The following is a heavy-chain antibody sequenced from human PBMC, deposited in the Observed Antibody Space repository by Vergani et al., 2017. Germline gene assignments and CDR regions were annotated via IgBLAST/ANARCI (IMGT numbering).Heavy chain of an antibody. J-gene: IGHJ3*02. V-gene: IGHV4-59*01. D-gene: IGHD1-7*01. Sequence: QVQLQESGPGLVKPSETLSLPCTVSGGSISSYYWSWIRQPPGKGLEWIGYIYYSGSTNYNPSLKSRVTISVDTSKNQFSLKLSSVTAADTAVYYCARSNYGGVDAFDIWGQGTMVTVSS. CDR1: GGSISSYY. CDR2: IYYSGST. CDR3: ARSNYGGVDAFDI.